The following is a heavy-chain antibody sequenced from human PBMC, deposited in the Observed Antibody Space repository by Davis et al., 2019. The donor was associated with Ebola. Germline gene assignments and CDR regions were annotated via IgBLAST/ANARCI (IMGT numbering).Heavy chain of an antibody. J-gene: IGHJ3*02. CDR3: AKDDTYSGYGLGAFDI. V-gene: IGHV3-23*01. CDR1: EFTFRNYA. D-gene: IGHD5-12*01. CDR2: IGGGGVST. Sequence: GESLKISCAGSEFTFRNYAMSWVRQAPGKGLEWVASIGGGGVSTYYADSVKGRFTISRDNSKNTLYLQMNSLRAEDTAVYYCAKDDTYSGYGLGAFDIWGQGTMVTVSS.